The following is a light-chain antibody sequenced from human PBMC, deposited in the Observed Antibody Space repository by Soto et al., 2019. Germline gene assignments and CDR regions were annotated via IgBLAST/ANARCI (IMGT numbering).Light chain of an antibody. CDR3: QQYGGSPET. J-gene: IGKJ1*01. Sequence: EIVLTQSPGTLSLSPGERATLSCRASQSVRSNYLAWYQQKPGQAPRLLIYGASSRATGIPDRFSGSGSGTEFALTISSLEPEDFAVYYCQQYGGSPETFGQGTKVEIK. CDR1: QSVRSNY. CDR2: GAS. V-gene: IGKV3-20*01.